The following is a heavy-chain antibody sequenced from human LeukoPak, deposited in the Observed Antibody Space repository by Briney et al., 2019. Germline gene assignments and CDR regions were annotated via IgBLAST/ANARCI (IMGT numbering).Heavy chain of an antibody. CDR1: GFTFSSYA. CDR3: AFTYGGAFDY. J-gene: IGHJ4*02. D-gene: IGHD4-23*01. Sequence: GGSLRLSCAASGFTFSSYAMSWVRQAPGKGLEWVSAISGSGGSTYYADSVKGRFTISRDNSKNTLYLRMNSLRAEDTAVYYCAFTYGGAFDYWGQGTLVTVSS. CDR2: ISGSGGST. V-gene: IGHV3-23*01.